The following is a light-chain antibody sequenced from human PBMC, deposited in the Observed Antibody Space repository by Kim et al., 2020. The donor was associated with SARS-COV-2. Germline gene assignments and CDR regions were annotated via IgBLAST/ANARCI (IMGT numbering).Light chain of an antibody. Sequence: QPVLTQPPSESASLGVSVTLTCTLSSGYSNYKVDWYQQRPGKGPRFVMRVGTGGIVGSKGDGIPDRFSVLGSGLNRYLTINNIQEEDEGDYHCGADHGSGSNFVWVFGGGTQLTVL. CDR3: GADHGSGSNFVWV. CDR1: SGYSNYK. J-gene: IGLJ3*02. CDR2: VGTGGIVG. V-gene: IGLV9-49*01.